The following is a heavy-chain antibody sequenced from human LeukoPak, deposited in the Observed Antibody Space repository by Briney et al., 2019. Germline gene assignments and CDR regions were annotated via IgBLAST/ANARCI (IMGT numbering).Heavy chain of an antibody. V-gene: IGHV3-33*01. CDR2: IWYDGSNK. CDR3: ARGSIAAEDYFDY. D-gene: IGHD6-13*01. Sequence: PGGSLRLSCAASGFTSSSYGMHWVRQAPGKGLEWVAVIWYDGSNKYYADSVKGRFTISRDNSKNTLYLQMNSLRAEDTAVYYCARGSIAAEDYFDYWGQGTLVTVSS. J-gene: IGHJ4*02. CDR1: GFTSSSYG.